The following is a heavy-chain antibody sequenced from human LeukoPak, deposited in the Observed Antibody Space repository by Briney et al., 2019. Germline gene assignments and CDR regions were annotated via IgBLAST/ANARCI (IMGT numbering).Heavy chain of an antibody. Sequence: ASVEVSCKASGYTFTSYYMHWVRQAPGQGLEWMGIINPSGGSTSYAQKFQGRVTMTRDTSTSTVYMELSSLRSEDTAVYCCARGSGITSFGVVKNWFDPWGEGTLVTVPS. CDR1: GYTFTSYY. CDR3: ARGSGITSFGVVKNWFDP. J-gene: IGHJ5*02. CDR2: INPSGGST. V-gene: IGHV1-46*01. D-gene: IGHD3-3*01.